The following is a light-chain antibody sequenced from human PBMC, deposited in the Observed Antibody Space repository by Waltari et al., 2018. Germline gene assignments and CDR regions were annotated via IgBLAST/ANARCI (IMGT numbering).Light chain of an antibody. V-gene: IGKV3-11*01. CDR1: QNVGNS. CDR2: DAA. Sequence: ENVLTQSPATLSLSPGEAATLSCRASQNVGNSLAWYQHKPGQAPRLLIYDAANRASGIPARFSGSGSGTDFTLTISSLQPEDFATYYCQQSYSTPALTFGGGTKVEIK. J-gene: IGKJ4*01. CDR3: QQSYSTPALT.